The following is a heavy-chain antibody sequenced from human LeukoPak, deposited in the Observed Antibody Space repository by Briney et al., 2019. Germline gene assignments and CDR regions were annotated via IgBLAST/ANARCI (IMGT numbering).Heavy chain of an antibody. CDR1: GFTFSSYE. J-gene: IGHJ6*02. CDR2: ISSSGSTI. CDR3: ARDQGYYYYYGMDV. V-gene: IGHV3-48*03. Sequence: GGPLRLSCAASGFTFSSYEMNWVRQAPGKGLEWVSYISSSGSTIYYADSVKGRFTISRDNAKNSLYLQMNSLRAEDTAVYYCARDQGYYYYYGMDVWGQGTTVTVSS.